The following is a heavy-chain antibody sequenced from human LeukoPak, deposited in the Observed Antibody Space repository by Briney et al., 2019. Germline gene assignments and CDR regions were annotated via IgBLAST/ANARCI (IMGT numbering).Heavy chain of an antibody. CDR1: GGSISNYY. CDR3: ASTEWNYAR. Sequence: PSETLSLTCTVSGGSISNYYWSWMRQPPGKGLEWIGYIHYSGSTNYNPSLKSRATISLDTSKNQFSLRLTSVTAADTAVYYCASTEWNYARWGQGTLVTVSS. CDR2: IHYSGST. V-gene: IGHV4-59*08. D-gene: IGHD1-7*01. J-gene: IGHJ4*02.